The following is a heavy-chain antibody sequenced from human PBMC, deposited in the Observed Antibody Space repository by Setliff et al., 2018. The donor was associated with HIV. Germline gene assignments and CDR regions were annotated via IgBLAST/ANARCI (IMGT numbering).Heavy chain of an antibody. V-gene: IGHV3-66*02. CDR3: ARSSNLPYGSGNPLFDY. J-gene: IGHJ4*02. D-gene: IGHD3-10*01. CDR2: IYSGGST. Sequence: GGSLRLSCAASGFIVSNNYMSWVRQAPGKGLEWVSVIYSGGSTYYADSVKGRFTISRDNSKNTLYLQMNSLRAEDTAVYYCARSSNLPYGSGNPLFDYWGQGTLVTVSS. CDR1: GFIVSNNY.